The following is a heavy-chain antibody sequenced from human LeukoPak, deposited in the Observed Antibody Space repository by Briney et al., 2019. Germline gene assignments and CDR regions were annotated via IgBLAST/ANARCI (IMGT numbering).Heavy chain of an antibody. V-gene: IGHV3-30*02. CDR2: IRYDGSNK. D-gene: IGHD3-22*01. J-gene: IGHJ3*02. CDR3: AKDWGSNNYYDSSENAFDI. Sequence: GGSLRLSCAASGFTFSSYGMHWVRQAPGKGLEWVAFIRYDGSNKYYADSVKGRFTISRDNSKNTLYLQMNSLRAEDTAVYYCAKDWGSNNYYDSSENAFDIWGQGTMVTVSS. CDR1: GFTFSSYG.